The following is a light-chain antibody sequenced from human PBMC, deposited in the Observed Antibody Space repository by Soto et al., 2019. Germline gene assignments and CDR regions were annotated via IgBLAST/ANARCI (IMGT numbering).Light chain of an antibody. CDR2: GAS. J-gene: IGKJ1*01. CDR3: LQYSSPSWT. V-gene: IGKV1-9*01. CDR1: QGVGSL. Sequence: DLPGSTSQSFVSASVHGKVXXTCRANQGVGSLLAWYQEKPRKAPRLLIYGASNLKTGVPSRFSGSGSGTEFTLTISRLQPDDVAAYYCLQYSSPSWTFGQGTKVDIK.